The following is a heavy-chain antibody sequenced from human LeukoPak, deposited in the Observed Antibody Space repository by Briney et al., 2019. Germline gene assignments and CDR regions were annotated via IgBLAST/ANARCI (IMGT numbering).Heavy chain of an antibody. CDR2: INPSGGST. Sequence: ASVKVSCKASGYTFTSYYMHWVRQAPGQGLEWMGIINPSGGSTSYAQKFQGRVTMTTDTSTSTAYMELRSLRSDDTAVYYCARRSVSGWYDVTDYWGQGTLVTVSS. J-gene: IGHJ4*02. CDR1: GYTFTSYY. D-gene: IGHD6-19*01. CDR3: ARRSVSGWYDVTDY. V-gene: IGHV1-46*01.